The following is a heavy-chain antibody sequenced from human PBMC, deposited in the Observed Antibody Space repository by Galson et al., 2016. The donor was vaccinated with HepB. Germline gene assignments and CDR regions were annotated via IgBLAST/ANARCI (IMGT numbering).Heavy chain of an antibody. V-gene: IGHV1-46*01. CDR2: INPNVGST. CDR3: ARGDLNYYYALDV. CDR1: GYTFTDYY. J-gene: IGHJ6*02. D-gene: IGHD3-3*01. Sequence: SVKVSCKASGYTFTDYYMHWVRQAPGQGLEWMGFINPNVGSTTFAQKFQDRVTMTRDTSTSTVFIELRSLRSEDTAVYFCARGDLNYYYALDVWGQGTTVTVSS.